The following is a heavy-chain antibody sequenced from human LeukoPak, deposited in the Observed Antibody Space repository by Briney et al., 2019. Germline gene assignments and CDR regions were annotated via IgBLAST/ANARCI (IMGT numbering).Heavy chain of an antibody. J-gene: IGHJ4*02. Sequence: GGSLRLSCAASGFTFDDYALHWVRQVPGKGLGWVSRISWNSGSIGYADSVKGRFTTSRDNAKNSLYLQMNSLRAEDTALYYCAKDKVPNCGGDCYTFDYWGQGSLVTVSS. CDR3: AKDKVPNCGGDCYTFDY. V-gene: IGHV3-9*01. CDR1: GFTFDDYA. D-gene: IGHD2-21*02. CDR2: ISWNSGSI.